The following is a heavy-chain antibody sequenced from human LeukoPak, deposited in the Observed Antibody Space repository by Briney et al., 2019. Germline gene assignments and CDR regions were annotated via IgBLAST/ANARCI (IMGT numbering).Heavy chain of an antibody. Sequence: SVKVSCKASGFTFTSSAMQWVRQARGQRLEWIGWIVVGSGNTNYAQKFQERVTITRDMSTSTAYMELSSLRSEDTAVYYCAAEENGSGSYYNSMNYYYYYGMDVWGQGTTVTVSS. V-gene: IGHV1-58*02. CDR3: AAEENGSGSYYNSMNYYYYYGMDV. CDR2: IVVGSGNT. D-gene: IGHD3-10*01. CDR1: GFTFTSSA. J-gene: IGHJ6*02.